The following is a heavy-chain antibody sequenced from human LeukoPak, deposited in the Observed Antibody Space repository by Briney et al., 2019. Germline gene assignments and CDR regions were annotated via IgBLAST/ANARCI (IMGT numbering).Heavy chain of an antibody. CDR2: ISYSGRS. CDR1: GGSISSYY. CDR3: ARVGFHYDILTGGLFDYDYCGMDV. D-gene: IGHD3-9*01. J-gene: IGHJ6*02. V-gene: IGHV4-59*13. Sequence: PSETLTLTCTVSGGSISSYYWSWIRQHPWTGPAKFRYISYSGRSTYNPSLKSRVSISVDRYKKQFSLKLSSVTVADTAVYYCARVGFHYDILTGGLFDYDYCGMDVWGQGTTVTVSS.